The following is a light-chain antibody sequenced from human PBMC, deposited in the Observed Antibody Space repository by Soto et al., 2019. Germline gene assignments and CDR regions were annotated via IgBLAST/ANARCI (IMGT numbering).Light chain of an antibody. V-gene: IGKV3-20*01. CDR3: QKYGSSPGT. J-gene: IGKJ1*01. CDR1: QSVSSSY. Sequence: EIVLTQSPGTLSLSPGERATLSCRASQSVSSSYLAWYQQKPGQAPRLLIYGASSRATGIPDRFSGSGSGTDFALTSSRLEPEDLAVYYCQKYGSSPGTFGQGTKVEIK. CDR2: GAS.